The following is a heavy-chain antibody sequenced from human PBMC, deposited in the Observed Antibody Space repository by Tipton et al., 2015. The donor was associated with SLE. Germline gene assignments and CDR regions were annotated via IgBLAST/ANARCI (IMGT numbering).Heavy chain of an antibody. J-gene: IGHJ6*02. Sequence: LRLSCAVYGGYFSGYYWSWIRQPPGKGLEWIGEINHSGSTNYNPSLKSRVTISLDTSKNQFSLRLSSVTAADTAVYYCERGLSGYSSSWFYYYYGMDVWGQGTTVTVSS. CDR1: GGYFSGYY. CDR3: ERGLSGYSSSWFYYYYGMDV. V-gene: IGHV4-34*01. D-gene: IGHD6-13*01. CDR2: INHSGST.